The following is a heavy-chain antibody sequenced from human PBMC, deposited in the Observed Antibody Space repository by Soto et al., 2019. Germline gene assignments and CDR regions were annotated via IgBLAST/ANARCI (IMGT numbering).Heavy chain of an antibody. CDR3: ARARWYDAFDV. D-gene: IGHD2-15*01. Sequence: PSETLSLTCAVSGFFISSGNYRGWLRKPPGKGLERIGSIFHGGNTYYNPSLKSRVTIAVDMSKNQFSLKLNSVTAADTAVYYCARARWYDAFDVWGQGTVVTVSS. CDR2: IFHGGNT. J-gene: IGHJ3*01. CDR1: GFFISSGNY. V-gene: IGHV4-38-2*01.